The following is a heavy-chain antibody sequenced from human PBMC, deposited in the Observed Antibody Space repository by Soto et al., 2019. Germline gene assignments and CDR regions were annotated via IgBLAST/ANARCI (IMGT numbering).Heavy chain of an antibody. J-gene: IGHJ6*02. Sequence: ASVKVSCKASGYTLTSYDINWVREATGQGLEWMGWMNPNSGNTGYAQKFQGRVTMTRNTSISTAYMELSSLRSEDTAVYYCARGTNYYGSGSYHYYYYGMDVWGQGTTVTVSS. CDR2: MNPNSGNT. CDR3: ARGTNYYGSGSYHYYYYGMDV. D-gene: IGHD3-10*01. CDR1: GYTLTSYD. V-gene: IGHV1-8*01.